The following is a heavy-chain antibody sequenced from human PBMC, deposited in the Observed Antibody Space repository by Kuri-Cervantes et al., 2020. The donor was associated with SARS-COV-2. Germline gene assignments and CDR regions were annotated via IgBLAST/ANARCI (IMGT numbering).Heavy chain of an antibody. J-gene: IGHJ6*02. D-gene: IGHD2/OR15-2a*01. CDR3: AKEISTTGHRYFYGMDV. V-gene: IGHV3-30*18. CDR2: ISFDGIDK. Sequence: GGSLRLSCAASGFTFSKYAVHWLRQAPGKGLEWVAIISFDGIDKYYGDSVKGRFTISRDNSKNTLYLRMNSLRAEDTAVYYCAKEISTTGHRYFYGMDVWGQGTTVTVSS. CDR1: GFTFSKYA.